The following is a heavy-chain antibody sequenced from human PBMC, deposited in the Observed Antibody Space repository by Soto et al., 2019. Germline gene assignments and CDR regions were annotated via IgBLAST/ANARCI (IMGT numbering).Heavy chain of an antibody. CDR2: ISGNGADT. CDR3: AKDGNPIPYLTGYYRLGWFDP. D-gene: IGHD3-9*01. Sequence: GGSLRLSCAASGFTFSSYAMSWVRQAPGKGLEWVSAISGNGADTSYADSVRGRFTISRDNSKNTLYLQMNSLRAEDTAVYYCAKDGNPIPYLTGYYRLGWFDPWGQGTLVTVSS. V-gene: IGHV3-23*01. CDR1: GFTFSSYA. J-gene: IGHJ5*02.